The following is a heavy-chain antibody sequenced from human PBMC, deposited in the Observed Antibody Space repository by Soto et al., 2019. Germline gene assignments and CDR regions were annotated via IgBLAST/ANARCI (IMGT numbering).Heavy chain of an antibody. CDR2: ISSSSSSI. CDR1: GVTFSSYS. Sequence: EVQLEESGGGLVQPGGSLRLSCTASGVTFSSYSMVWVRQAPGKGLEWVSYISSSSSSIYYADSVKGRFTTSRNNAKNSTYLQMNSLRVEDTGVYYCARELGFDAVVRMDVWGQGTTVTVSS. CDR3: ARELGFDAVVRMDV. V-gene: IGHV3-48*01. J-gene: IGHJ6*02. D-gene: IGHD3-22*01.